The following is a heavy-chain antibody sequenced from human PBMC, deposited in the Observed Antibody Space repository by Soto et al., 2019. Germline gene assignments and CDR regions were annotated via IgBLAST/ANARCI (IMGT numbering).Heavy chain of an antibody. J-gene: IGHJ6*02. CDR2: INSGGST. CDR1: GFNVSVNL. Sequence: GGSLRLSCAASGFNVSVNLMNWVRQGSGKGLEWVSVINSGGSTDYADSVKGRFTISRDISRNTLYLQMKSLRAEDTAVYYCVRENYYYGMDVWGQGTTVTVSS. V-gene: IGHV3-66*01. CDR3: VRENYYYGMDV.